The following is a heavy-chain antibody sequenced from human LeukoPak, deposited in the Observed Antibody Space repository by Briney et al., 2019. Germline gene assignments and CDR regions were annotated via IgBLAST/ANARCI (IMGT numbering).Heavy chain of an antibody. V-gene: IGHV4-39*07. CDR2: IYHSGST. CDR3: ARNAELYYYYMDV. D-gene: IGHD1-7*01. CDR1: GGSISSDNYY. Sequence: SETLSLTCTVSGGSISSDNYYWGWIRQPPGKGLEWIGSIYHSGSTYYNPSLKSRVTISVDTSKNQFSLKLSSVTAADTAVYYCARNAELYYYYMDVWGKGTAVTVSS. J-gene: IGHJ6*03.